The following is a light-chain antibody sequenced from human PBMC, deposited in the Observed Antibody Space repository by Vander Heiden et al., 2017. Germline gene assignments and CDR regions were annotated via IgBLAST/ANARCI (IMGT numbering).Light chain of an antibody. J-gene: IGLJ2*01. Sequence: SYELTQPPSVSVSSGQTASITCSGEKLGDKYACWYQQKPGQSPVLVIYQDSKRPSGIPERFSGSTSGNTATLTISGTQAMDEADYYCQAWDSSTEVFGGGTKLTVL. CDR3: QAWDSSTEV. CDR2: QDS. V-gene: IGLV3-1*01. CDR1: KLGDKY.